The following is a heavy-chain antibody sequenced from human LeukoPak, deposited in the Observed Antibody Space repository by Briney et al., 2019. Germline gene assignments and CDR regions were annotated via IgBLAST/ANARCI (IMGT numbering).Heavy chain of an antibody. CDR3: ASGGYSGYD. V-gene: IGHV3-7*01. CDR2: IRQDGSEK. Sequence: GGSLRLSCAASGFTFSSYGMHWVRQAPGKGLEWVANIRQDGSEKYYVDSVKGRFTISRDNAKNSLYLQMNSLRAEDTAVYYCASGGYSGYDWGQGTLVTVSS. CDR1: GFTFSSYG. J-gene: IGHJ4*02. D-gene: IGHD5-12*01.